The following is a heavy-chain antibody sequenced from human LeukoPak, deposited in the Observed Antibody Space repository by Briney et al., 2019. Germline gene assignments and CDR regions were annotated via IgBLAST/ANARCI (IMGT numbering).Heavy chain of an antibody. V-gene: IGHV3-15*01. CDR1: GFTFSNAW. D-gene: IGHD1-7*01. CDR3: TTDARNRNYFSDY. J-gene: IGHJ4*02. Sequence: PGGSLRLSCAASGFTFSNAWMSWVRQAPGKGLEWVGRIKRKTDGGTTDYAAPVKGRFTISRDDSKNTLYLQMNSLKTEDTAVYYCTTDARNRNYFSDYWGQGTLVTVSS. CDR2: IKRKTDGGTT.